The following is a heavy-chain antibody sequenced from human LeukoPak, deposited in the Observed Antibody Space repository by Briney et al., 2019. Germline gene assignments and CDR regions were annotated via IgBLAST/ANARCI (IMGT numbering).Heavy chain of an antibody. CDR2: ITSSSNYI. Sequence: KAGGSLRLSCAASGFTFSSYSMNWVRQAPGKGLEWDSCITSSSNYIYYTDSVKGRFTISRDNAKNSLYLQMNSLRVEDTAVYYCARDSWCSGTYYANSPLDNWGQGTLVTVSS. CDR3: ARDSWCSGTYYANSPLDN. V-gene: IGHV3-21*01. CDR1: GFTFSSYS. J-gene: IGHJ4*02. D-gene: IGHD1-26*01.